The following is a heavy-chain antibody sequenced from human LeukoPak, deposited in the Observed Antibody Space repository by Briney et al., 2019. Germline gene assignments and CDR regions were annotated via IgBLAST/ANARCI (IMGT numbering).Heavy chain of an antibody. CDR1: GFTFDDYT. D-gene: IGHD6-13*01. Sequence: GGSLRLSCAASGFTFDDYTMHWVRQAPGKGLEWVSLISWDGGSTYYADSVKGRFTISRDNSKNSLYLQMNSLRTEDTALYYCAKDRGGSSTAYYYYYMDVWGKGTTVTVSS. J-gene: IGHJ6*03. CDR3: AKDRGGSSTAYYYYYMDV. V-gene: IGHV3-43*01. CDR2: ISWDGGST.